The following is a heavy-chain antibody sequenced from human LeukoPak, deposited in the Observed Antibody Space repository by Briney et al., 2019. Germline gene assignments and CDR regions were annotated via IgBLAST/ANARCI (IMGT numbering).Heavy chain of an antibody. CDR2: VYPGDSDT. J-gene: IGHJ6*04. V-gene: IGHV5-51*01. Sequence: GESLKISCKGSGYRFIDYWIGWVRQMPGKGLEWMGIVYPGDSDTRYSPSFQGQVTISVDKSISAAYLQWSRLEASDTAIYYCARRGWYNYNYYGMDVWGKGTTVTVSS. CDR1: GYRFIDYW. CDR3: ARRGWYNYNYYGMDV. D-gene: IGHD1-1*01.